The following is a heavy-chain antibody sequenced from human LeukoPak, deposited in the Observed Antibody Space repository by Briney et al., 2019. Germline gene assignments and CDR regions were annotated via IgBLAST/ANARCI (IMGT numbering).Heavy chain of an antibody. Sequence: SGGSLRLSCAASGFTFSSSVMSWVRQAPGKGLEWVSDIGGSRGTTNYADSVKGRFTISRDNSKNTLYLQMNSLRAEDTAVYYCAKGPYGPGAFDIWGQGTMVTVSS. CDR2: IGGSRGTT. CDR1: GFTFSSSV. V-gene: IGHV3-23*01. D-gene: IGHD3-10*01. CDR3: AKGPYGPGAFDI. J-gene: IGHJ3*02.